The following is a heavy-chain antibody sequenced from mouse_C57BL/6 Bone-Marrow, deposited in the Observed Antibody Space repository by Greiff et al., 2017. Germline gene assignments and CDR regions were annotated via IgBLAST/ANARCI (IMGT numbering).Heavy chain of an antibody. CDR2: IDPENGDT. CDR3: TTWYGSSY. J-gene: IGHJ3*01. Sequence: VQLKESGAALVRPGASVKLSCTASGFNIKDDYMHWVKQRPEQGLEWIGWIDPENGDTEYASKFQGKATITADTSSNTAYLQLSSLTSEDTAVYYCTTWYGSSYGGQGTLVTVSA. V-gene: IGHV14-4*01. CDR1: GFNIKDDY. D-gene: IGHD1-1*01.